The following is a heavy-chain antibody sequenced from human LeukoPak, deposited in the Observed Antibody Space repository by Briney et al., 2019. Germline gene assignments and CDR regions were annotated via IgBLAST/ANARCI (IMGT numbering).Heavy chain of an antibody. CDR1: GFTFSSYG. D-gene: IGHD3-22*01. CDR3: ARATHYYESSGYDY. CDR2: ISSSSSYI. J-gene: IGHJ4*02. Sequence: PGGSLRLSCAASGFTFSSYGMSWVRQAPGKGLEWVSSISSSSSYIYYADSVKGRFTISRDNAKNSLYLQMNSLRAEDTAVYYCARATHYYESSGYDYWGQGTLVTVSS. V-gene: IGHV3-21*01.